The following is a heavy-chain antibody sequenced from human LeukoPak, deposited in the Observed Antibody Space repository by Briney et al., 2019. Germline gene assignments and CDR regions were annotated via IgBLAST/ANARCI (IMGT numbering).Heavy chain of an antibody. J-gene: IGHJ4*02. Sequence: GGSLRLSCAASGFTLSSYWMHWVRHAPGKGLVWVSRINSDGSTTSYADSVKGRFTISRDNAKNTPYLQMNSLRAEDTAVYYCARSSGYIDYWGQGTLVTVSS. CDR1: GFTLSSYW. D-gene: IGHD3-22*01. CDR2: INSDGSTT. V-gene: IGHV3-74*01. CDR3: ARSSGYIDY.